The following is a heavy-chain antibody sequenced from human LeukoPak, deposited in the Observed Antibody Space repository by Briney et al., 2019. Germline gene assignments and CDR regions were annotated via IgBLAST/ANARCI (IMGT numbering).Heavy chain of an antibody. J-gene: IGHJ4*02. D-gene: IGHD3-16*01. Sequence: GASVKVSCKAFGFTFSSYHIHWVRQAPGQGLEWMGIIKPRDDSTIYAQKFQGRLIMTWDKSTSTAYKELSSLGSGYTALYYCARDFVWAVDYWGQGSLVTVSS. CDR1: GFTFSSYH. CDR2: IKPRDDST. V-gene: IGHV1-46*01. CDR3: ARDFVWAVDY.